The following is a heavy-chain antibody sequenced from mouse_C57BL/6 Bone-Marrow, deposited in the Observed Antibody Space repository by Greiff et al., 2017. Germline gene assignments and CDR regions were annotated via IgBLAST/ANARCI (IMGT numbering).Heavy chain of an antibody. V-gene: IGHV5-6*01. CDR3: ARHYDYYAMDY. CDR1: GFTFSSYG. Sequence: EVQVVEPGGDLVKPGGSLKLSCAASGFTFSSYGMSWVRQTPDKRLEWVATISSGGSYTYYPDSVKGRFTISRDNAKNTLYLQMSSLKSEDTAMYYCARHYDYYAMDYWGQGTSVTVSS. CDR2: ISSGGSYT. J-gene: IGHJ4*01.